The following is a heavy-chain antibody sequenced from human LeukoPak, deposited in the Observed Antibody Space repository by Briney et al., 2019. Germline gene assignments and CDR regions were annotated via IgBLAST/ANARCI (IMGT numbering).Heavy chain of an antibody. Sequence: PGESLRLSCAASGFTFSSYSMNWVRQAPGKGLEWVSSISSSSSYIYYADSVKGRFTISRDNAKNSLYLQMNSLRAEDTAVYYCARGYGDYTGVIDYWGQGTLVTVSS. J-gene: IGHJ4*02. V-gene: IGHV3-21*01. CDR3: ARGYGDYTGVIDY. CDR1: GFTFSSYS. D-gene: IGHD4-17*01. CDR2: ISSSSSYI.